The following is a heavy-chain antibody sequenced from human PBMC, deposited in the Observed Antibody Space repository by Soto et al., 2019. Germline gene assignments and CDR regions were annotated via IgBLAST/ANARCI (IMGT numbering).Heavy chain of an antibody. Sequence: GGSLRLSCAASGFTFSSYWMSWVRQAPGKGLEWVANIKQDGSEKYYVDSVKGRLTMSRDNAKNSLYLQMNSLRAEDAAVFYCARGVTGGNYWGQGTLVTVSS. CDR3: ARGVTGGNY. CDR2: IKQDGSEK. CDR1: GFTFSSYW. D-gene: IGHD3-16*01. V-gene: IGHV3-7*03. J-gene: IGHJ4*02.